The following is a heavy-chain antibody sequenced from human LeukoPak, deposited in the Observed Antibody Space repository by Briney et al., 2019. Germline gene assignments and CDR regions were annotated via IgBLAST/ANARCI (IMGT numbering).Heavy chain of an antibody. Sequence: PGGSLRLSCAASGFPVSINYMSWVRQAPGKGLEWVSVIYSGGNTYYADSVKGRFTISRDNSKNTVYLQMNSLRAEDTAVYYCARGETSSYDYWGQGTLVTVSS. D-gene: IGHD2-2*01. CDR1: GFPVSINY. J-gene: IGHJ4*02. CDR3: ARGETSSYDY. CDR2: IYSGGNT. V-gene: IGHV3-53*01.